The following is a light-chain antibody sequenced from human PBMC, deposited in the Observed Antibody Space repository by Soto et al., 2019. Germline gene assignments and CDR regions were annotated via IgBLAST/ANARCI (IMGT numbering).Light chain of an antibody. CDR1: QSVSGN. CDR2: GAS. CDR3: QQYNRWPIT. V-gene: IGKV3-15*01. Sequence: EIMMTQSPATLSVSPGERATLSCRASQSVSGNLAWYQQKPGKAPRLLIHGASTRATGIPASFSGSGSGPEFTLIISSLQSEDFAVFYCQQYNRWPITFGGVSKVEIK. J-gene: IGKJ4*01.